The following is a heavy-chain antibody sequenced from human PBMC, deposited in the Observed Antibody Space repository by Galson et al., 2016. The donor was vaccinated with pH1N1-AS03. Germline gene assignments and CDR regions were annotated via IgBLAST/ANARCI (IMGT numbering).Heavy chain of an antibody. CDR1: GGTFSDYG. Sequence: SVKVSCKATGGTFSDYGFSWVRQAPGQGLEWIGGIIPLFGAVNYAQKFQARVTISADESTSTAYMELSSLTAADTAVYYCARDRLTVIGEGWDFGMDVWGQGTTVTVSS. V-gene: IGHV1-69*13. J-gene: IGHJ6*02. D-gene: IGHD4-11*01. CDR3: ARDRLTVIGEGWDFGMDV. CDR2: IIPLFGAV.